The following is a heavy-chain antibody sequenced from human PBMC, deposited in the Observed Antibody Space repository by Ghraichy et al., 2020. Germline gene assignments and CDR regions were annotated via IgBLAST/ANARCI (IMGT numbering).Heavy chain of an antibody. CDR3: ARAHGYSYGLDY. Sequence: SETLSLTCTVSGDSISRFYWSWIRQPAGKGLEWIGRAYTSGSANYNPSLKSRVTISLDSSKNHFSLKLTSVTAADTAVYYCARAHGYSYGLDYWGQGTLLTVSS. J-gene: IGHJ4*02. CDR1: GDSISRFY. V-gene: IGHV4-4*07. CDR2: AYTSGSA. D-gene: IGHD5-18*01.